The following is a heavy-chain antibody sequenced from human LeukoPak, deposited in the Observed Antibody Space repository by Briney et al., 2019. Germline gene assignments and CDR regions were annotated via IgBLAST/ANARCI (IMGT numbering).Heavy chain of an antibody. J-gene: IGHJ4*02. CDR1: GFTFWSHG. Sequence: PGGSLRLSCVASGFTFWSHGMFWVRQAPGKGLEWLSYISPRSETKNYADSVKDRFTISRDDGENSVSLHMNSLRLEDTAVYYCARVRGPTVNTMYYDLWGQGTLVTVSS. CDR2: ISPRSETK. D-gene: IGHD4-11*01. V-gene: IGHV3-48*01. CDR3: ARVRGPTVNTMYYDL.